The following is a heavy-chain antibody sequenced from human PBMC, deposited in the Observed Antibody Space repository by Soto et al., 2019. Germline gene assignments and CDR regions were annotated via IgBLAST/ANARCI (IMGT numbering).Heavy chain of an antibody. J-gene: IGHJ5*02. CDR2: IHVTGNT. Sequence: SETLSLTCTVSGGSLNNYLWSWIRQPPGDGLEWIGYIHVTGNTYHNPSLKSPVTISIDASKTQFFLTLSSVTAADTAVYYCARGTRFARDKPFDAWGRGILVTVSS. CDR1: GGSLNNYL. V-gene: IGHV4-59*01. D-gene: IGHD2-15*01. CDR3: ARGTRFARDKPFDA.